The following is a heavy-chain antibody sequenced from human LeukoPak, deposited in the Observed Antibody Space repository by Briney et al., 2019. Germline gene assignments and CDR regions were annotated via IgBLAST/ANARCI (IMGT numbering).Heavy chain of an antibody. Sequence: PSETLSLTCAVYGGSFGGYYWSWIRQPPGKGLEWIGEINHSGSTNYNPSLKSRVTISVDTSKNQFSLKLRSVTAADTAVYYCARFGSLREPIHDYWGQGTLVTVSS. J-gene: IGHJ4*02. V-gene: IGHV4-34*01. CDR2: INHSGST. D-gene: IGHD3-16*01. CDR3: ARFGSLREPIHDY. CDR1: GGSFGGYY.